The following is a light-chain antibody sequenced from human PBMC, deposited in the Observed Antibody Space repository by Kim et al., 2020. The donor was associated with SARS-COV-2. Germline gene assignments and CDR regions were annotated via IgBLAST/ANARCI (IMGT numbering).Light chain of an antibody. CDR1: QSVGTW. CDR3: QQYDTYSYT. Sequence: DIQMTQSPSTLSASVGDRVTITCRASQSVGTWLAWFQQMPGKAPKLLIYQASSLESGVPSRFSGSGSGTEFTLTISSLQPDDFATYYCQQYDTYSYTFGQGTKLEIK. CDR2: QAS. J-gene: IGKJ2*01. V-gene: IGKV1-5*03.